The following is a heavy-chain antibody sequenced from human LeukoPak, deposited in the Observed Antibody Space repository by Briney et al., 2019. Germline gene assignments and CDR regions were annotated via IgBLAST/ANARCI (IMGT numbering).Heavy chain of an antibody. D-gene: IGHD3-9*01. J-gene: IGHJ5*02. Sequence: ASVKVSCKASGYTFTGYYIHWVRQAPGQGLEWMGWINPNSGGTNYAQKFQGRVTMTRDTSISTAYMELSRLRSDDTAVYYCARSLVLRYFDWFTWGLGTLVTVSS. CDR2: INPNSGGT. V-gene: IGHV1-2*02. CDR1: GYTFTGYY. CDR3: ARSLVLRYFDWFT.